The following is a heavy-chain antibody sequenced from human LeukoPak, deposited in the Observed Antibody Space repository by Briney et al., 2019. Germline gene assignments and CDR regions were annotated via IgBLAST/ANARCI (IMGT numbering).Heavy chain of an antibody. J-gene: IGHJ4*02. V-gene: IGHV4-39*01. D-gene: IGHD3-10*01. Sequence: SETLSLTCTVSGGSISSSSYYWGWIRQPPGKGLEWIGSIYYSGSTYYNPSLKSRVTISVDTSKNQFSLKLSSVTAADTAVYYCARRGSTMVRGVDFDYWGQGTLVTVSS. CDR2: IYYSGST. CDR3: ARRGSTMVRGVDFDY. CDR1: GGSISSSSYY.